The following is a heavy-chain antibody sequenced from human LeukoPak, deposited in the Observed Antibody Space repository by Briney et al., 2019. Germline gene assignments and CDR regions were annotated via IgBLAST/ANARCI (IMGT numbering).Heavy chain of an antibody. J-gene: IGHJ3*02. CDR3: ARVGGMATSSDAFDI. CDR1: GDTFSSYT. V-gene: IGHV1-69*13. D-gene: IGHD5-24*01. Sequence: VKVSCKASGDTFSSYTINWVRQAPGQGLEWMGGIIPVFGSAVYAQKFQGRVTITADESTTTAYMELSSLRSDDTAVYYCARVGGMATSSDAFDIWGQGTMVTVSS. CDR2: IIPVFGSA.